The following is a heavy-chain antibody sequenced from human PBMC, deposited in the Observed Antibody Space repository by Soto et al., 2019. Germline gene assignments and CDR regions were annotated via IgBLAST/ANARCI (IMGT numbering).Heavy chain of an antibody. V-gene: IGHV1-69*14. CDR2: IIPLYETT. D-gene: IGHD6-13*01. CDR1: RGTFSRYA. CDR3: ATEGDAGIAAAGTAWFDR. J-gene: IGHJ5*02. Sequence: QVQLVQSGAEVKKPGSSVKVSCKASRGTFSRYAISWVRQAPGQGLEWMGGIIPLYETTNYAQKFQGRVTITADISTRIAYLEMSSLRSEDTAIYYCATEGDAGIAAAGTAWFDRWGQGSLVTVSS.